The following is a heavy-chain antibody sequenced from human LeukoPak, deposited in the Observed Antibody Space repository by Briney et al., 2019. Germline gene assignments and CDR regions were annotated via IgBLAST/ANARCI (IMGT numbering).Heavy chain of an antibody. CDR2: IYYSGST. Sequence: SETLSLTCTVSGGSISSYYWSWIRQPPGKGLEWIGYIYYSGSTNYNPSLKSRVTISVDTSKNQFSLKLSSVTAADTAVYYCARALAFPYGSGSYWGPTHEDNWFDPWGQGTLVTVSS. CDR1: GGSISSYY. J-gene: IGHJ5*02. V-gene: IGHV4-59*01. CDR3: ARALAFPYGSGSYWGPTHEDNWFDP. D-gene: IGHD3-10*01.